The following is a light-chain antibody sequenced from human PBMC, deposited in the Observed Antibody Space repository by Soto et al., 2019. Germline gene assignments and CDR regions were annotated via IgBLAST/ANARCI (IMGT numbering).Light chain of an antibody. Sequence: QYALTQPASVSGSPGQSITISCTGTSSDVGSYNLVSWYQQHPGKAPKLMIYEGSKRPSGVSNRFSGSKSGNTASLTISGLQAEDEADYYCCSYAGSSTSLVFGGGTKVTVL. CDR3: CSYAGSSTSLV. CDR2: EGS. CDR1: SSDVGSYNL. J-gene: IGLJ2*01. V-gene: IGLV2-23*01.